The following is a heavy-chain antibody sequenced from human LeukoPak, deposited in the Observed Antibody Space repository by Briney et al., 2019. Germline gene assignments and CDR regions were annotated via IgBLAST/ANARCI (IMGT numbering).Heavy chain of an antibody. CDR3: ARLHDSSGYYYYYCYYGMDV. V-gene: IGHV1-2*02. J-gene: IGHJ6*02. Sequence: ASVKVSCKASGYTFTGYYMHWVRQAPGQGLEWMGWINPNSGGTNYAQKFQGRVTMTRDTSISTAYMELSRLRSDDTAVYYCARLHDSSGYYYYYCYYGMDVWGQGTTVTVSS. CDR2: INPNSGGT. D-gene: IGHD3-22*01. CDR1: GYTFTGYY.